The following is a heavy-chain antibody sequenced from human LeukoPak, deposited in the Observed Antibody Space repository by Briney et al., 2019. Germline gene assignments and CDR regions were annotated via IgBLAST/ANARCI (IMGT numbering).Heavy chain of an antibody. D-gene: IGHD1-1*01. Sequence: HGTLLLISCQASGYSITNYWSCLLRHPRGKVLGMMGIIYTGGSDTSSPPYFQGPVTISADKSISSPSLQCITLTASDTAIYYRARRVSTGTYRDFDIWGQGTMVTVSS. CDR1: GYSITNYW. CDR2: IYTGGSDT. CDR3: ARRVSTGTYRDFDI. V-gene: IGHV5-51*01. J-gene: IGHJ3*02.